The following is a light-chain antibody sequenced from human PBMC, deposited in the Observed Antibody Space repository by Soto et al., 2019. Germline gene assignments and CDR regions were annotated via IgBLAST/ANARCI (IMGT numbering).Light chain of an antibody. CDR1: QSVNNN. V-gene: IGKV3-15*01. CDR3: QHYNNLPPDT. CDR2: GAS. J-gene: IGKJ2*01. Sequence: EIILTQSPASLSVSPGERATLSCRASQSVNNNLAWYQQKPGQAPRLLIYGASTRATGIPGRFRGSGSGTEFTLTITSLKSEDFAVYFCQHYNNLPPDTFGQGTKLEIK.